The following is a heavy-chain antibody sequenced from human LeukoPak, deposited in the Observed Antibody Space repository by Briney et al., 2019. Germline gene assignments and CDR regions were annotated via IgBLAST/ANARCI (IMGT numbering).Heavy chain of an antibody. V-gene: IGHV3-30*18. CDR2: ISYDGSNK. CDR1: GFTFSSYG. Sequence: GRSLRLSCAASGFTFSSYGMHWVRQAPGKGLEWVAVISYDGSNKYYADSVKGRFTISRDNSKNTLYLQMNSLRAEDTAVYYCAEDLSDDYSFDYWGQGTLVTVSS. J-gene: IGHJ4*02. CDR3: AEDLSDDYSFDY. D-gene: IGHD4-11*01.